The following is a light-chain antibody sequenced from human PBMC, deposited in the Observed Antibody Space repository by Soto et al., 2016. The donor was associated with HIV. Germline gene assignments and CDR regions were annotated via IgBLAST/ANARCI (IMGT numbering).Light chain of an antibody. CDR2: AAS. Sequence: AIRMTQSPSSLSASTGDRVTITCRASQGISSYLAWYQQKPGKAPKLLIYAASTLQSGVPSRFSGTGSGTDFTLTISSLPSEDFATYYCQQYYSYPWTFGQGTKVEIK. V-gene: IGKV1-8*01. CDR3: QQYYSYPWT. J-gene: IGKJ1*01. CDR1: QGISSY.